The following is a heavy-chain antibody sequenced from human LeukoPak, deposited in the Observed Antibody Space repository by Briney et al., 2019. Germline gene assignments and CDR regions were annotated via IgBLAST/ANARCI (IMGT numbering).Heavy chain of an antibody. J-gene: IGHJ4*02. Sequence: GTSLRLSCVASGVMFSGYGIHWGRQAPGKGLEWLAVVSHVGIHQHYAQSVRRRFTISSDNFRISVSLEMDSLGVEDTVVYYFVTDVHPPPREITPGDWGQGTLV. CDR1: GVMFSGYG. V-gene: IGHV3-30*03. CDR3: VTDVHPPPREITPGD. CDR2: VSHVGIHQ. D-gene: IGHD1-14*01.